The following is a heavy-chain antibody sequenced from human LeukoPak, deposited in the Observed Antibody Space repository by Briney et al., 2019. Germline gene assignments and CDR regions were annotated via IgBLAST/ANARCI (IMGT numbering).Heavy chain of an antibody. CDR1: GFSFSLYG. V-gene: IGHV3-21*01. CDR3: ARVAYTYVFDF. CDR2: ISPSSTYT. Sequence: GGSLRLSCAASGFSFSLYGMNWVRQAPGKGLDWVASISPSSTYTFYGDAVKGRFTISRDDTTNSVHLQMNSLGPEDTAVYYCARVAYTYVFDFWGQGTLLTVSS. D-gene: IGHD3-16*01. J-gene: IGHJ4*02.